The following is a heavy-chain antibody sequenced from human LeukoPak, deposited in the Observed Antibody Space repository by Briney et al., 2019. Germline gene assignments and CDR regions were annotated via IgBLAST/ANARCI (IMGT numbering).Heavy chain of an antibody. Sequence: GGSLRLSXAASGFVFSTYAIHGVRHVPGKGLEYVSGINGNGDYTDYANSVKGRFTISRDNFKNTVYLQMGSLRAEDMAVYYCARHLFSGAEMATLDYWGQGTLVTVSS. CDR3: ARHLFSGAEMATLDY. V-gene: IGHV3-64*01. CDR2: INGNGDYT. J-gene: IGHJ4*02. CDR1: GFVFSTYA. D-gene: IGHD5-24*01.